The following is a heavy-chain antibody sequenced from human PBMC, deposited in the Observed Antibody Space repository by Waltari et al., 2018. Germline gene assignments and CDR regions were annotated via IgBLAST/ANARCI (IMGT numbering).Heavy chain of an antibody. J-gene: IGHJ6*02. D-gene: IGHD6-13*01. V-gene: IGHV3-21*02. Sequence: EVQLVESGGGLVKPGGSLSLSCAASGFTFTTYTMNWVRQVPGKGLEWVSSISSTSSDIYYADSVKGRFTIARDNAKSSLYLQLNSLRAEDTAVYYCAGGYSSYYGMDVWGQGTTVTVSS. CDR3: AGGYSSYYGMDV. CDR1: GFTFTTYT. CDR2: ISSTSSDI.